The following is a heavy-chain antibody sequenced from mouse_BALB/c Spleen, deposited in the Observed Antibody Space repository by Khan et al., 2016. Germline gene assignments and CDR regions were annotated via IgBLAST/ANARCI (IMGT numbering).Heavy chain of an antibody. CDR1: GYTFSSYW. D-gene: IGHD3-2*02. V-gene: IGHV1-9*01. CDR2: ILPGSDST. J-gene: IGHJ2*01. CDR3: ARARLYFDY. Sequence: QVQLQQSGAELMKPGASVKISCKATGYTFSSYWIEWVKQSPGHGLEWIGEILPGSDSTNYDEKFKGKATFTADTSSNTAYMKLSSLTSADSAVYYCARARLYFDYWGQGTTLTVSS.